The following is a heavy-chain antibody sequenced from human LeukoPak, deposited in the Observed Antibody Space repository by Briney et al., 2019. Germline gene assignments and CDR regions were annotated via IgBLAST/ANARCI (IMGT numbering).Heavy chain of an antibody. J-gene: IGHJ4*02. CDR2: INHSGST. CDR1: GGSFSGYY. CDR3: ARGIAAAGPRGRDY. V-gene: IGHV4-34*01. Sequence: PSETLSLTCAVYGGSFSGYYWSWIRQPPGKGLEWIGEINHSGSTNYNPSLKSRVTISVDTSKNQFSLKLSSVTAADTAVYYCARGIAAAGPRGRDYWGQGTLVTVSS. D-gene: IGHD6-13*01.